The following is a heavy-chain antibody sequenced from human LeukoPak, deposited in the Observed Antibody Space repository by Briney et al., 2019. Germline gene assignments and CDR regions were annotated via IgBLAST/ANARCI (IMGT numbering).Heavy chain of an antibody. CDR3: TTGCSSTSCYYYYYYGMDV. D-gene: IGHD2-2*01. Sequence: SGGSLRLSCAASGFTFSNAWMNWVRQAPGKGLEWVGRIKSKTDGGTTDYAAPVKGRFTISRDDSKNTLYLQMNSLKTEDTAVYYCTTGCSSTSCYYYYYYGMDVWGQGTTVTVSS. CDR2: IKSKTDGGTT. J-gene: IGHJ6*02. V-gene: IGHV3-15*07. CDR1: GFTFSNAW.